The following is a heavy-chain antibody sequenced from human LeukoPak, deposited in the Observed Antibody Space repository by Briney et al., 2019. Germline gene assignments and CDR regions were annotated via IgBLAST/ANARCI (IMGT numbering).Heavy chain of an antibody. CDR1: GGSISSGDYY. D-gene: IGHD5-24*01. V-gene: IGHV4-30-4*08. J-gene: IGHJ4*02. CDR2: IYYSGST. CDR3: ARATLEMDTTLFDY. Sequence: SETLSLTCTVSGGSISSGDYYWSWIRQPPGKGLEWIGYIYYSGSTYYNPSLKSRVTISVDTSKNQFSLKLSSVTAADTAVYYCARATLEMDTTLFDYWGQGTLDTVSS.